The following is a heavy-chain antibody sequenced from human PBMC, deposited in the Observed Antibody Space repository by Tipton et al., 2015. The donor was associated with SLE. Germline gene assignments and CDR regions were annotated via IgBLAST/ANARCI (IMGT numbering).Heavy chain of an antibody. CDR1: GYTFTSYG. V-gene: IGHV1-18*01. J-gene: IGHJ6*02. CDR3: ARDPGFIVGATYYGMDV. D-gene: IGHD1-26*01. CDR2: ISAYNGNT. Sequence: QSGAEVKKPGASVKVSCKASGYTFTSYGISWVQQAPGQGLEWMGWISAYNGNTNYAQKLQGRVTMTTDTSTSTAYMELRSLRSDDTAVYYCARDPGFIVGATYYGMDVWGQGTTVTVSS.